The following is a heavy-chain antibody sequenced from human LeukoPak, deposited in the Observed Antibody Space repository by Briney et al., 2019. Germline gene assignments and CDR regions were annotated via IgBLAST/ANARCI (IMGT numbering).Heavy chain of an antibody. Sequence: ASVKVSCKASGYTFTSYGISWVRQAPGQGLEWMGWISAYNGNTNYAQKLQGRVTMTTDTSTSTAYMELRSLRSDDTAVYYCARARGNSGWYSPTDYWGQGTLVTVSS. CDR1: GYTFTSYG. CDR3: ARARGNSGWYSPTDY. CDR2: ISAYNGNT. J-gene: IGHJ4*02. D-gene: IGHD6-19*01. V-gene: IGHV1-18*01.